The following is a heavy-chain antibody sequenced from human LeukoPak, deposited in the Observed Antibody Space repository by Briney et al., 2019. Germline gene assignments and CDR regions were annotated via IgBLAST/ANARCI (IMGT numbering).Heavy chain of an antibody. CDR2: INHSGST. Sequence: SETLSLTCTVYGGSFSGYYWSWIRQPPGKGLEWLGEINHSGSTNYNPSLKSRVTISLDTSKNHFSLKLSSVTAADTAVYYCARGLVTHVGLWNHWGQGSLVTVSS. CDR3: ARGLVTHVGLWNH. CDR1: GGSFSGYY. D-gene: IGHD3-3*01. J-gene: IGHJ5*02. V-gene: IGHV4-34*01.